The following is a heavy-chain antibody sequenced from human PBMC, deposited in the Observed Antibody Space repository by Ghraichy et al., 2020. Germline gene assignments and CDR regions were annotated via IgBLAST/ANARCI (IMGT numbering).Heavy chain of an antibody. CDR2: IYHSGST. CDR3: ARYLVREVYYFDY. CDR1: GGSISSNNW. V-gene: IGHV4-4*02. D-gene: IGHD3-10*01. J-gene: IGHJ4*02. Sequence: ESLNISCAVSGGSISSNNWWSWVRQPPGKGLEWVGEIYHSGSTNYNPSLKSRVTISVDKSKNQFSLKLSSVTAADTAVYYCARYLVREVYYFDYWGQGTLVTVSS.